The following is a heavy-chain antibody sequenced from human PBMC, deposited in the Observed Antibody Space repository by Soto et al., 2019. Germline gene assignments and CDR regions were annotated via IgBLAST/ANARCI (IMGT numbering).Heavy chain of an antibody. Sequence: QVQLVQSVAEVKKPGASVKVSCKDSGYTFTNLGISWVRQAPGQGLEWMGWMSAYNGNTNDAKNFQGRVTMTTDTCTKTADIGLKGLSSDDRGVYYSSREGTPCDYCGQGPRVSRSS. J-gene: IGHJ4*02. D-gene: IGHD2-15*01. V-gene: IGHV1-18*01. CDR3: SREGTPCDY. CDR2: MSAYNGNT. CDR1: GYTFTNLG.